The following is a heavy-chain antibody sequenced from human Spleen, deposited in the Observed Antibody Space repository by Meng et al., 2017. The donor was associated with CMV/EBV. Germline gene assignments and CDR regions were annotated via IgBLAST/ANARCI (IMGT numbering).Heavy chain of an antibody. Sequence: GSLRLSCSTSGLTFSLYAMTWVRQAPGKGLEWVSVIYSGAGRTYYADSVKGRFTISRDNSKNTLHLQMNSLRAEDTAVYYCAKGGWCSSITCYNPNAFDVWGQGTMVTVSS. V-gene: IGHV3-23*03. CDR2: IYSGAGRT. J-gene: IGHJ3*01. D-gene: IGHD2-2*01. CDR1: GLTFSLYA. CDR3: AKGGWCSSITCYNPNAFDV.